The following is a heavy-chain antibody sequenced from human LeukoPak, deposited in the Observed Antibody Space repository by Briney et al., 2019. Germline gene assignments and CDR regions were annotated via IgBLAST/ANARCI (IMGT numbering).Heavy chain of an antibody. CDR3: ARTNVVVVPAAVYYYMDV. J-gene: IGHJ6*03. CDR1: GYTFTGYY. Sequence: GASVTVSCKASGYTFTGYYMHWVRQAPGQGLEWMGWINPNSGGTNYAQKFQGRVTMTRDTSISTAYMELSRLRSDDTAVYYCARTNVVVVPAAVYYYMDVWGKGTTVTVSS. V-gene: IGHV1-2*02. D-gene: IGHD2-2*01. CDR2: INPNSGGT.